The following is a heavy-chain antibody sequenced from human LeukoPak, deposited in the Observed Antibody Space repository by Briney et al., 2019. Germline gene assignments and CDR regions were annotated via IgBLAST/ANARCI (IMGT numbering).Heavy chain of an antibody. CDR2: MNGDGSST. CDR1: GFTFRSYW. J-gene: IGHJ3*02. D-gene: IGHD2-21*02. Sequence: QPGGSLRFSCAASGFTFRSYWMHWVRQDPGEGLVWVSLMNGDGSSTSYADSVKGRFTISRDNAKNTLYLQMNRLRAEDTAVYYCARTATDAFDIWGQGTMVTVSS. V-gene: IGHV3-74*01. CDR3: ARTATDAFDI.